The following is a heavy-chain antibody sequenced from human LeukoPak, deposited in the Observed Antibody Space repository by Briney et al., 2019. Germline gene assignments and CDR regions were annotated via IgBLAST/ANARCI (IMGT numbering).Heavy chain of an antibody. J-gene: IGHJ4*02. V-gene: IGHV3-23*01. D-gene: IGHD6-25*01. CDR2: LYGRGDDT. CDR3: AKARGPAATHPEY. CDR1: GFTFSNFA. Sequence: GGSLRLSCVASGFTFSNFAMTWVRQAPGKGLEWVSGLYGRGDDTYYADSAKGRFTISRDDAKNTLYLQMNSLRAEDTAVYYCAKARGPAATHPEYWGQGTLVTVSS.